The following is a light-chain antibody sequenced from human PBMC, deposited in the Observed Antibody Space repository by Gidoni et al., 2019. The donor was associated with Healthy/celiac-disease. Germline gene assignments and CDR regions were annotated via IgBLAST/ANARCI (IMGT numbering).Light chain of an antibody. Sequence: DIVMTQSRDSMAVSLGEGATINRKSSQSVLYSSTNKTYLAWYQQKPGQPPKLLIYWASTRESGVPDRFSGSGSGTDFTLTISSLQAEDVAVYYCQQYYSTPLTFGGGTKVEIK. V-gene: IGKV4-1*01. CDR2: WAS. CDR3: QQYYSTPLT. CDR1: QSVLYSSTNKTY. J-gene: IGKJ4*01.